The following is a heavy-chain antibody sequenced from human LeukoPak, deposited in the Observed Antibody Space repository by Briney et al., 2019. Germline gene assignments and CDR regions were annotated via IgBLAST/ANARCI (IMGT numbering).Heavy chain of an antibody. CDR1: GGSFSGYY. J-gene: IGHJ4*02. D-gene: IGHD3-10*01. V-gene: IGHV4-34*01. CDR2: INHSGST. Sequence: PSETLSLTCAVYGGSFSGYYWCWIRQPPGKGLEWIGEINHSGSTNYNPSLKSRVTISVDTSKNQFSLKLSSVTAADTAVYYCARVGYGSGAGDYWGQGTLVTVSS. CDR3: ARVGYGSGAGDY.